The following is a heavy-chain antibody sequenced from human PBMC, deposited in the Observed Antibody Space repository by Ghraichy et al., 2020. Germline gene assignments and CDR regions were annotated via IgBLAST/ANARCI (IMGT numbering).Heavy chain of an antibody. CDR2: IYYSGST. D-gene: IGHD2-15*01. V-gene: IGHV4-59*01. CDR3: AREEPTRGSLDY. CDR1: GGSISSYY. Sequence: SETLSLTCTVSGGSISSYYWSWIRQPPGKGLEWIGYIYYSGSTNYNPSLKSRVTISVDTSKNQFSLKLSSVTAADTAVYYCAREEPTRGSLDYWGQGTLVTVSS. J-gene: IGHJ4*02.